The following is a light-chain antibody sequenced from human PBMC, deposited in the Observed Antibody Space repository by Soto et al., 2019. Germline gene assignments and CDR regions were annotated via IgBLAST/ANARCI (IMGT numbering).Light chain of an antibody. J-gene: IGKJ5*01. Sequence: EIVMTQSPATLSVSPGERATLSCRASQSVSSNLAWYQQKPGQAPRVLIYGASIRATGIPARFSGSGFGTEFTLTISSLQSEDFAVYYCQQYENWPPITFGQGTRLEIK. CDR3: QQYENWPPIT. V-gene: IGKV3-15*01. CDR1: QSVSSN. CDR2: GAS.